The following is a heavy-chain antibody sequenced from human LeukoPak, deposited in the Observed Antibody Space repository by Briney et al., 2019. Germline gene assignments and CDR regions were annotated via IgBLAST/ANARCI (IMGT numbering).Heavy chain of an antibody. J-gene: IGHJ6*02. CDR1: GFSFSSYY. Sequence: PGGSLRLSCAASGFSFSSYYMSWVRQAPGKGLEWVALINPDGNGRYYVDSVKGRFTISRDNARNSLYLQMDSLRDDDTAMYFCTRDLAAVPGPRMDVWGQGTTVTVSS. CDR2: INPDGNGR. CDR3: TRDLAAVPGPRMDV. V-gene: IGHV3-7*03. D-gene: IGHD6-19*01.